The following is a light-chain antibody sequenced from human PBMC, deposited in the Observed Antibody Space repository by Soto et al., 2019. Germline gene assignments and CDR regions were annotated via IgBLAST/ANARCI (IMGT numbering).Light chain of an antibody. J-gene: IGKJ1*01. CDR1: QTISSW. V-gene: IGKV1-5*01. CDR3: QQYYSYPPWT. Sequence: QMTQSPSTLSASVGDRVTITCRASQTISSWLAWYQQKPGKAPKLLIYAASTLQSGVPSRFSGSGSGTDFTLTISCLQSEDFATYYCQQYYSYPPWTFGQGTKVAIK. CDR2: AAS.